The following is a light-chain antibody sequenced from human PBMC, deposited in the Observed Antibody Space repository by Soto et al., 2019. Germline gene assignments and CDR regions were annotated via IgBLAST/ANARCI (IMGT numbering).Light chain of an antibody. CDR3: SSYTSRSPSYV. CDR1: SSDVGGYNY. CDR2: EVS. Sequence: QSVLTQPASVSGSPGQSITISCTGTSSDVGGYNYVSWYQQHPGKAPKLMIYEVSNRPSGVSNRFSGSKSGNTASLTISGLQAEDEADYYCSSYTSRSPSYVFGTGTKLTVL. J-gene: IGLJ1*01. V-gene: IGLV2-14*01.